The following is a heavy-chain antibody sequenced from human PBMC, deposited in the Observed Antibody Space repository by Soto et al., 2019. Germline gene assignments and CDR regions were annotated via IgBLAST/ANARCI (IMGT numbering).Heavy chain of an antibody. D-gene: IGHD6-6*01. CDR3: AKRSTRGAYSSSSRYYYYGMDV. J-gene: IGHJ6*02. CDR1: GGSIDTYY. Sequence: SETLSLTCTVSGGSIDTYYWSWIRQPPGKGLEWIGYIYYSGSTKYNPSLKSRVTMSVDTSKNQFSLKLSSVTAADTAVYYCAKRSTRGAYSSSSRYYYYGMDVWGQGTTVTVSS. CDR2: IYYSGST. V-gene: IGHV4-59*01.